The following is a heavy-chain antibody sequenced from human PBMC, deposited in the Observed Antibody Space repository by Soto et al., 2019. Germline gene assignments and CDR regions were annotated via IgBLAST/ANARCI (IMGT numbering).Heavy chain of an antibody. CDR3: SGRLEI. Sequence: GGSLRLSCAASGFTFSSYAMHWVRQAPGKGLEWVAVISYDGSNKYYADSVKGRFTISRDNSKNTLYLQMNSLRAEDTAVYYCSGRLEIWGQGATVTVSS. CDR2: ISYDGSNK. D-gene: IGHD1-1*01. V-gene: IGHV3-30-3*01. J-gene: IGHJ6*02. CDR1: GFTFSSYA.